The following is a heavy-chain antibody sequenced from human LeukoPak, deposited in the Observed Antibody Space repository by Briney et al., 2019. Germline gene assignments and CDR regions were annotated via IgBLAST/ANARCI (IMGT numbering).Heavy chain of an antibody. CDR2: INPNSGGT. CDR1: GYTFTGYY. Sequence: ASVEVSCKASGYTFTGYYMHWVRQAPGQGLEWMGWINPNSGGTNYAQKFQGRVTMTRDTSISTAYMELSRLRSDDTAVYYCARVPRITMVRGVIVLDYWGQGTLVTVSS. D-gene: IGHD3-10*01. J-gene: IGHJ4*02. V-gene: IGHV1-2*02. CDR3: ARVPRITMVRGVIVLDY.